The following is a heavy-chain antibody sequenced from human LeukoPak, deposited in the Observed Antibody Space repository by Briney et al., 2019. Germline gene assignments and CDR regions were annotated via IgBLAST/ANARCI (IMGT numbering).Heavy chain of an antibody. J-gene: IGHJ3*02. D-gene: IGHD5-18*01. V-gene: IGHV1-2*02. CDR2: INPNSGGT. CDR3: ARDLSADTYGAFDI. Sequence: ASVKVSCKASGYTFTGYYMHWVRQAPGQGLEWMGWINPNSGGTNYAQKFQGRVTMTRDTSISTAYMELSRLRSDDTAVYYCARDLSADTYGAFDIWGQGTMVTVS. CDR1: GYTFTGYY.